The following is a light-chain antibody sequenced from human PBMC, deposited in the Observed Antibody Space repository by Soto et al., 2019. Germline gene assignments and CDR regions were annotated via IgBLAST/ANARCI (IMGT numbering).Light chain of an antibody. V-gene: IGKV3-11*01. Sequence: EVVLTQSPATLFLSPGERATLSCRASQSVSTYLAWYQQKPGQAPRLLIYDATNRATGTPARFSGSGSGTDFTLTISSLEPEYFAVYYCQHRSNWPLTFGGGTTVEIK. J-gene: IGKJ4*01. CDR1: QSVSTY. CDR3: QHRSNWPLT. CDR2: DAT.